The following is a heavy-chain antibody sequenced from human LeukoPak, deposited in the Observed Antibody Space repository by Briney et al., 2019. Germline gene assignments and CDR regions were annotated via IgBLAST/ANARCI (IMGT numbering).Heavy chain of an antibody. J-gene: IGHJ4*02. CDR2: ISGSSSYI. Sequence: GGSLRLSCAASGFTFSSYSMNWVRQAPGKGLEWVSSISGSSSYIYYADSVKGRFTISRDNAKNSLYLQMNSLRAEDTAVYYCARYTSNVVGKRHYFDYWGQGTLVTVSS. CDR1: GFTFSSYS. D-gene: IGHD1-26*01. CDR3: ARYTSNVVGKRHYFDY. V-gene: IGHV3-21*01.